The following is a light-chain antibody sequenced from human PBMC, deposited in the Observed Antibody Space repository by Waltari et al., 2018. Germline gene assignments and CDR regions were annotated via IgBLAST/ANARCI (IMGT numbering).Light chain of an antibody. Sequence: QSALTHPAFVSGSPRHSITISCPGTSSDIGGYVSAYWDQQHPGRAPKFIIYEVSNRPSGVPNRFSGSKSANTASLTISGLQAEDEADYYCSSYTRSNTPSYVFGTGTHVTVL. CDR3: SSYTRSNTPSYV. V-gene: IGLV2-14*01. CDR2: EVS. CDR1: SSDIGGYVS. J-gene: IGLJ1*01.